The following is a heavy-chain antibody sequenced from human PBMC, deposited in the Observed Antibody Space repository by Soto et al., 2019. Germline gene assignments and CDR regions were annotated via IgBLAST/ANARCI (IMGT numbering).Heavy chain of an antibody. Sequence: EVQLLESGGGLVQPGGSLTLSCAASGFPISSRAMSWVRQAPGKGLEWVSAISGSGTITYYADSVKGRFTISRDTSKTTLYLQMTSLRADDTAVCYCAEWARHCSGADCRAWGQGTLVTVSS. D-gene: IGHD2-15*01. CDR3: AEWARHCSGADCRA. CDR1: GFPISSRA. V-gene: IGHV3-23*01. J-gene: IGHJ5*02. CDR2: ISGSGTIT.